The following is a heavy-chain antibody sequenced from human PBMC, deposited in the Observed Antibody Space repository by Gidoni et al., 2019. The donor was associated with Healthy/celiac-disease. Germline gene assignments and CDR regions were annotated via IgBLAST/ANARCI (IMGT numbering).Heavy chain of an antibody. D-gene: IGHD3-9*01. Sequence: EVQLVESGGGLVQPGGSLRLSCAASGFTFSSYEMNWVRQAPGKGLEWVSYISSSGSTIYYADSVKGRFTISRDNAKNSLYLQMNSLRAEDTAVYYCARDGVRYFDWYFDYWGQGTLVTVSS. CDR3: ARDGVRYFDWYFDY. V-gene: IGHV3-48*03. J-gene: IGHJ4*02. CDR2: ISSSGSTI. CDR1: GFTFSSYE.